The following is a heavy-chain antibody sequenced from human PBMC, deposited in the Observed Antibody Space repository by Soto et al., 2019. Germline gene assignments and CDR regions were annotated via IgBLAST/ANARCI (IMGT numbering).Heavy chain of an antibody. J-gene: IGHJ6*02. CDR3: ARSTSSNYYYYGMDV. CDR2: ISSSSSYI. CDR1: GFTFSSYS. Sequence: PGGSLRLSCAASGFTFSSYSMNWVRQAPGKGLEWVSSISSSSSYIYYADSVKGRFTISRDNAKNSLYLQMNSLRAEDTAVYYCARSTSSNYYYYGMDVWGQGTTVTVSS. D-gene: IGHD2-2*01. V-gene: IGHV3-21*01.